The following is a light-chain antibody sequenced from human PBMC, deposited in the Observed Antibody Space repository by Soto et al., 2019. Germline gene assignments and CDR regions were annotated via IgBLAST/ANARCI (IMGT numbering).Light chain of an antibody. V-gene: IGLV2-14*03. J-gene: IGLJ1*01. Sequence: QSVLTQPTSVSGSPGQSIIISCTGTSSDVGNYNYVSWYQHHPGKAPKLMICDVSDRPSGVSNRFSGSKSGNTASLTISGLQAEDEADYYCSSYTSGSTPWVFGTGTKVT. CDR2: DVS. CDR1: SSDVGNYNY. CDR3: SSYTSGSTPWV.